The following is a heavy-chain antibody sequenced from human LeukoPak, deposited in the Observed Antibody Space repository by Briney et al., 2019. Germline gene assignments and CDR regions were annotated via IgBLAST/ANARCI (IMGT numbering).Heavy chain of an antibody. CDR2: ISWNYGTI. D-gene: IGHD5-24*01. CDR3: AKDLMASVSLYYMDV. J-gene: IGHJ6*03. CDR1: GFTFDDYA. V-gene: IGHV3-9*01. Sequence: GGSLRLSCAASGFTFDDYAMHWVRQAPGKGLEWVPGISWNYGTIGYADSVRGRFTISRDNTKNSLYLQMNGLRAEDTALYYCAKDLMASVSLYYMDVWGKGTTVTVSS.